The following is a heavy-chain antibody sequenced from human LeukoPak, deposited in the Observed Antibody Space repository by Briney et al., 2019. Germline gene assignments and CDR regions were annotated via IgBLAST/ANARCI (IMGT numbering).Heavy chain of an antibody. CDR3: ARVCTEEAGEYYYDSSGSTNWFDP. CDR1: GGSISRSSYY. D-gene: IGHD3-22*01. J-gene: IGHJ5*02. Sequence: SKTLSLTCTVSGGSISRSSYYWGWIRQPPGKGLEWIGSIYYSGSTYYNPSLKSRVTISVDTSKNQFSLKLSSVTAADTAVYYCARVCTEEAGEYYYDSSGSTNWFDPWGQGTLVTVSS. V-gene: IGHV4-39*07. CDR2: IYYSGST.